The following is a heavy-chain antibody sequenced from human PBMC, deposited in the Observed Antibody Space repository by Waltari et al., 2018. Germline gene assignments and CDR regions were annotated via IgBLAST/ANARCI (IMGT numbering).Heavy chain of an antibody. J-gene: IGHJ4*02. CDR2: ISAYNGNT. D-gene: IGHD5-12*01. Sequence: QVQLVQSGAEVKKPGASVKVSCKASGYTFTSYGISWVRQAPGQGLEWMGWISAYNGNTNYAQKLQGRVTITADESTSTAYMELSSLRSEDTAVYYCARSPNDGGYDYDYFDYWGQGTLVTVSS. V-gene: IGHV1-18*01. CDR1: GYTFTSYG. CDR3: ARSPNDGGYDYDYFDY.